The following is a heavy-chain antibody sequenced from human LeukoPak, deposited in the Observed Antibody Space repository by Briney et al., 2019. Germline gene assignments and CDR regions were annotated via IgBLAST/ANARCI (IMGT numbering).Heavy chain of an antibody. V-gene: IGHV4-59*10. Sequence: SETLSLTCAVYGGSFSGYYWSWIRQPAGKGLEWIGRFYTSGTTNYNPSPKSRVTMSIDTSKNQVSLKMRSVTAADTAVYYCARTVVTLDWYFDLWGRGTLVSVSS. D-gene: IGHD4-23*01. CDR2: FYTSGTT. J-gene: IGHJ2*01. CDR3: ARTVVTLDWYFDL. CDR1: GGSFSGYY.